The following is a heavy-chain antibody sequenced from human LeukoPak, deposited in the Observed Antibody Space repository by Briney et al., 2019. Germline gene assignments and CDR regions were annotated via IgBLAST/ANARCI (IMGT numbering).Heavy chain of an antibody. CDR1: GYILNSFG. CDR2: ISAYNGNT. Sequence: GASVKVSCKASGYILNSFGIRWVRQAPGQGLEWMGWISAYNGNTNYAQNLQGRVTMTTDTYTSTAYMELRSLRSDDTAVYFFATGVRWDFDYWGQGSLVTVSS. D-gene: IGHD4-23*01. CDR3: ATGVRWDFDY. V-gene: IGHV1-18*01. J-gene: IGHJ4*02.